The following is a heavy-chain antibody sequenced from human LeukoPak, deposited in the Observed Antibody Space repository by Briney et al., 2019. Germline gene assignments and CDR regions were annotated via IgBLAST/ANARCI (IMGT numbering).Heavy chain of an antibody. V-gene: IGHV1-2*02. Sequence: ASVKVSCKASGYTFTGYYMHWVRQAPGQGLEWMGWINPNSGGTNYAQKFQGRVTMTRDTSISTAYMELSRLRSDDTAVYYCAIPSMVIEYYYYGMDVWGQRTTVTVSS. CDR2: INPNSGGT. D-gene: IGHD3-22*01. CDR1: GYTFTGYY. CDR3: AIPSMVIEYYYYGMDV. J-gene: IGHJ6*02.